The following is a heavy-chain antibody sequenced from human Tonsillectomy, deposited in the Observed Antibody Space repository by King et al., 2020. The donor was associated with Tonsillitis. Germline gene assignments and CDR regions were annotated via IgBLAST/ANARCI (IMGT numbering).Heavy chain of an antibody. D-gene: IGHD6-13*01. CDR2: IYYSGST. CDR1: GGSISSGDYY. Sequence: QVQLQESGPGLVKPSQTLSLTCTVSGGSISSGDYYWSWIRQPPGKGLEWIGCIYYSGSTYYNPSLKSRVTISVDTSKNQFSLKLSSVTAADTAVYYCARDLRGVCSSWYLEYYYYYGMDVWGQGTTVTVSS. J-gene: IGHJ6*02. CDR3: ARDLRGVCSSWYLEYYYYYGMDV. V-gene: IGHV4-30-4*01.